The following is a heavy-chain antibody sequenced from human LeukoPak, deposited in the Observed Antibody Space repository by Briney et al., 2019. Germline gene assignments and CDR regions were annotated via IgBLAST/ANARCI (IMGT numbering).Heavy chain of an antibody. D-gene: IGHD6-13*01. Sequence: GGFLRLSCAASGFTFSSYAMSWVRQAPGKGLEWVSAISGSGGSTYYADSVKGRFTISRDNSKNTLYLQMNSLRAEDTAVYYCAKDSGGIAAAGIDPWGQGTLVTVSS. CDR1: GFTFSSYA. CDR2: ISGSGGST. J-gene: IGHJ5*02. CDR3: AKDSGGIAAAGIDP. V-gene: IGHV3-23*01.